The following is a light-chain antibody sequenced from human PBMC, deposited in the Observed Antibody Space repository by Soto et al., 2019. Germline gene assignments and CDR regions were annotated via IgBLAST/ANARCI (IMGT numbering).Light chain of an antibody. CDR3: LQEYNYPLT. CDR1: QGIGSD. Sequence: GDRVTITCRASQGIGSDLGWYQQKPGKAPKFLISAASTLQSGVPSRFSGSGFGTDFTLTISSLQPEDFATYYCLQEYNYPLTFGGGTKVEIK. V-gene: IGKV1-6*01. J-gene: IGKJ4*01. CDR2: AAS.